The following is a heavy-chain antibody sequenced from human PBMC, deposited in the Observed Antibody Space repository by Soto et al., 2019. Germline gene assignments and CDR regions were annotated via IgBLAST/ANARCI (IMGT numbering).Heavy chain of an antibody. D-gene: IGHD3-9*01. Sequence: GGSLKLSCPASGFTFRSYAMSWVRQAPGKGLEWVAVIWYAGSNKYYADSVKGRFTISRDNSKNPLYLQMNSLRAEDTAVYYCARDSSRYDILTGPDYWGQGTLVTAPQ. CDR3: ARDSSRYDILTGPDY. CDR1: GFTFRSYA. V-gene: IGHV3-33*08. CDR2: IWYAGSNK. J-gene: IGHJ4*02.